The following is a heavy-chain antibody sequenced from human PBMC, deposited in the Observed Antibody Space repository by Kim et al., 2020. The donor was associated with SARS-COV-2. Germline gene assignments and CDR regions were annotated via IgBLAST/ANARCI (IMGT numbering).Heavy chain of an antibody. Sequence: GWSLRLSCAASGFPFSNVWMSWVRQAPGRGLEWVGRIKSKTDGEATDYAAPVKGRFTMSRDDSKNTLHLQMNSLETEDTGVYYCTTLISAAGRGYWGQGT. D-gene: IGHD6-13*01. CDR2: IKSKTDGEAT. J-gene: IGHJ4*02. V-gene: IGHV3-15*01. CDR3: TTLISAAGRGY. CDR1: GFPFSNVW.